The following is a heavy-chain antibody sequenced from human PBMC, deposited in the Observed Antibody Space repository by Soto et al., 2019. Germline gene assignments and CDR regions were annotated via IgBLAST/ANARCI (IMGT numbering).Heavy chain of an antibody. CDR3: ARAEVVTAIPLH. Sequence: KPSETLSLTCTVSGGSVSSGSYYWSWIRQPPGKGLEWIGYIYYSGSTNYNPSLKSRVTISVGTSKNQFSLKLSSVTAADTAVYYCARAEVVTAIPLHWGQGTLVTVSS. D-gene: IGHD2-21*02. CDR2: IYYSGST. V-gene: IGHV4-61*01. J-gene: IGHJ1*01. CDR1: GGSVSSGSYY.